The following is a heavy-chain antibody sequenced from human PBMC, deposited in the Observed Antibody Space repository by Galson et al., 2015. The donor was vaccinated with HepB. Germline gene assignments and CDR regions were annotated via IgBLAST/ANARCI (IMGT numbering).Heavy chain of an antibody. D-gene: IGHD1-7*01. CDR1: GFTFSSYA. CDR2: LTPGGGDT. Sequence: SLRLSCAASGFTFSSYAMTWVRQAPGKGLEWVSALTPGGGDTYYADSVKGRFTISRDNSKNTLYLQMNSLRAEDTAFYYCAKDSPLSENYLDLHYCGQGTLVTVSS. V-gene: IGHV3-23*01. CDR3: AKDSPLSENYLDLHY. J-gene: IGHJ4*02.